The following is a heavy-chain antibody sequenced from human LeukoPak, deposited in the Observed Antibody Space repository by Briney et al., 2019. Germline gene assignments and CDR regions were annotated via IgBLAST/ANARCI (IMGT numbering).Heavy chain of an antibody. CDR3: ATLHPAAPHY. D-gene: IGHD2-2*01. J-gene: IGHJ4*02. CDR2: INSDGSST. V-gene: IGHV3-74*01. CDR1: GFTFSSYW. Sequence: GGSLRLSCAASGFTFSSYWMHWVRQAPGKGLVWVSRINSDGSSTNYADSVKGRFTISRDNAKNSLYLQMNSLRAEDTALYYCATLHPAAPHYWGQGTLVTVSS.